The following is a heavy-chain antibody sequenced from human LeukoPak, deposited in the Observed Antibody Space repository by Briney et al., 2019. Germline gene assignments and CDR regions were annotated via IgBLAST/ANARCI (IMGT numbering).Heavy chain of an antibody. CDR1: GFTFSRNS. CDR3: ARRAGAYSHPYDY. CDR2: ISTSSSYI. Sequence: PGGSLRLSCAASGFTFSRNSMTWVRQAPGKGLEWVSSISTSSSYIYYADSVKGRFTISRDNAKKSLYLQMNSLRAEDTAVYYCARRAGAYSHPYDYWGQGTLVTVSS. V-gene: IGHV3-21*01. D-gene: IGHD4/OR15-4a*01. J-gene: IGHJ4*02.